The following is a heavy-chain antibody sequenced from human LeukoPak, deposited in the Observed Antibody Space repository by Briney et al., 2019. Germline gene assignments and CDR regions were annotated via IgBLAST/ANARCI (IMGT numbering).Heavy chain of an antibody. CDR3: TKDAGPFYDWFDP. Sequence: GRSLRLSCAASGFSFSRYGMAWFRQIPGKGLEWVSTINDNSRNTHYADSVKARFTISRDNPKNTLYLEMHSLRVEDTALYYCTKDAGPFYDWFDPWGPGTRVTVSS. J-gene: IGHJ5*02. CDR2: INDNSRNT. V-gene: IGHV3-23*01. CDR1: GFSFSRYG. D-gene: IGHD2/OR15-2a*01.